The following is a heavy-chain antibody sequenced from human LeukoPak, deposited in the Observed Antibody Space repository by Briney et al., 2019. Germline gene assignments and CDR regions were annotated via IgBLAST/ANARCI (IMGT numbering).Heavy chain of an antibody. CDR3: ARGTIRSRYFDY. CDR1: GYTFTTSD. J-gene: IGHJ4*02. V-gene: IGHV1-8*01. Sequence: ASVKVSCKASGYTFTTSDINWVRQATGQGLEWMGWMNPDSGNTGYVQKFQGRVTMTRDTSISTAYMGLSSLTSDDTAVYYCARGTIRSRYFDYWGQGTLVTVSS. CDR2: MNPDSGNT. D-gene: IGHD3-10*01.